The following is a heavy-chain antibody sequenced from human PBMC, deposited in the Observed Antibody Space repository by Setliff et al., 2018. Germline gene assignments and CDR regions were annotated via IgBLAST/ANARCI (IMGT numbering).Heavy chain of an antibody. CDR3: ARDRGSGWFVY. CDR2: INAGNGNI. D-gene: IGHD6-19*01. CDR1: GYTFTSYG. J-gene: IGHJ5*01. Sequence: ASVKVSCKASGYTFTSYGISWVRQAPGQGLEWMGWINAGNGNIRYSQNFQGRVTITRDTSASTAYMELSSLRSDDTAVYFCARDRGSGWFVYWGQGTLVTVSS. V-gene: IGHV1-18*01.